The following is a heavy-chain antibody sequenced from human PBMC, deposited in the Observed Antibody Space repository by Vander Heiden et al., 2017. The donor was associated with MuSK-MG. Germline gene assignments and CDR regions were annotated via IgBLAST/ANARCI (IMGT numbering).Heavy chain of an antibody. CDR1: GYTFTGYY. CDR3: ARAEYCSSTSCYLNYYYYYYMDV. D-gene: IGHD2-2*01. CDR2: INPNSGGT. J-gene: IGHJ6*03. V-gene: IGHV1-2*02. Sequence: QVQLVQSGAEVKKPGASVKVSCKASGYTFTGYYMHWVRQAPGQGLEWMGWINPNSGGTNYAQKFQGRVTMTSDTSISTAYMELSRLRSDDTAVYYCARAEYCSSTSCYLNYYYYYYMDVWGKGTTVTVSS.